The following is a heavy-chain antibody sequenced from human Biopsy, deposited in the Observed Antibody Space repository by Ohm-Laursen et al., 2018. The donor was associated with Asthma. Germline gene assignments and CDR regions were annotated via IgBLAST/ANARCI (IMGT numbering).Heavy chain of an antibody. CDR1: GGSFSGHY. J-gene: IGHJ2*01. CDR3: ARGGYCSGGDCYLRRPSYPVSYFDL. CDR2: IIHSGNT. Sequence: PSETLSLTCTVYGGSFSGHYWTWIRQPPGKGLEWIGEIIHSGNTNYNRSLKSRVTMSVDAPKNQFSLKLTSVTVADTAVYYCARGGYCSGGDCYLRRPSYPVSYFDLWGRGTLVTVSS. D-gene: IGHD2-15*01. V-gene: IGHV4-34*01.